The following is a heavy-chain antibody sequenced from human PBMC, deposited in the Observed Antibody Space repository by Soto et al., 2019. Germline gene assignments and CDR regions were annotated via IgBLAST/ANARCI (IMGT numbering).Heavy chain of an antibody. D-gene: IGHD4-17*01. Sequence: PSETLSLTCAVYGGSFSGYYWGWIRQPPGKGLEWIGEINHSGSTNYNPSLKSRVTISVDTSKNQFSLKLSSVTAADTAVYYCARGAGQPELTTYDYWGQGTLVTVSS. V-gene: IGHV4-34*01. CDR2: INHSGST. CDR1: GGSFSGYY. CDR3: ARGAGQPELTTYDY. J-gene: IGHJ4*02.